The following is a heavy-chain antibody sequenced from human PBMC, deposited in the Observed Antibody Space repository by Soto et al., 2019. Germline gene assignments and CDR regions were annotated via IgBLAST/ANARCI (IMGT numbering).Heavy chain of an antibody. CDR1: GDSVSSKSAA. CDR3: TRALAGSYDS. Sequence: SQTLSLTCAISGDSVSSKSAAWNWIRHSPSRGLEWLGRTYYRSKWSTDYAVSVESRITINPGTSKNQFSLHLNSVTPEDTAVYYCTRALAGSYDSWGQGTLVTVSS. V-gene: IGHV6-1*01. CDR2: TYYRSKWST. J-gene: IGHJ5*01. D-gene: IGHD1-26*01.